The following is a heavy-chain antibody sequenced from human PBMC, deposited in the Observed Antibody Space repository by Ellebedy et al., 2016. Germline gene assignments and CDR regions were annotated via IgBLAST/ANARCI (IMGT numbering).Heavy chain of an antibody. Sequence: ASVKVSCKASGGTFNKWAINWVRQAPGQGLEWMGRIIPSLGITYFAPKFLGRLTITADKSTDTAYMELSSLTSEDTAVYYCPRDLPNYHALTGSGYGRDVWGQGTTVTVSS. CDR2: IIPSLGIT. CDR3: PRDLPNYHALTGSGYGRDV. J-gene: IGHJ6*02. CDR1: GGTFNKWA. V-gene: IGHV1-69*04. D-gene: IGHD3-9*01.